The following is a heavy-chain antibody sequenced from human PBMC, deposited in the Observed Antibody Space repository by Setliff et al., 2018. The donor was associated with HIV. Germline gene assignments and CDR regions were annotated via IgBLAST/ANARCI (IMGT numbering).Heavy chain of an antibody. V-gene: IGHV1-8*01. CDR2: MNPNTGVS. D-gene: IGHD4-17*01. CDR1: GHTFTNVD. J-gene: IGHJ4*02. CDR3: ARRVPPIPSGDLDY. Sequence: ASVKVSCKASGHTFTNVDIHWLRRATGQGLEWMGWMNPNTGVSGYALKFQARVTMTRDTSISTAYMELSSLTSDDTAVYYCARRVPPIPSGDLDYWGQGTLVTVSS.